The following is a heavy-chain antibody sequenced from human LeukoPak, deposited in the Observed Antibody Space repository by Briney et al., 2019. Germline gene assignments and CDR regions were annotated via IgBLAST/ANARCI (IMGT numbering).Heavy chain of an antibody. CDR2: INPDSGGT. Sequence: GASVKVSCKASGYTFTGYYMHWVRQAPGQGLEWMGWINPDSGGTNYAQKFQGRVTMTRDTSISTAYMELSRLRSDDTAVYYCARDFDYGDYSVSGYWGQGTLVTVSS. CDR3: ARDFDYGDYSVSGY. J-gene: IGHJ4*02. V-gene: IGHV1-2*02. D-gene: IGHD4-17*01. CDR1: GYTFTGYY.